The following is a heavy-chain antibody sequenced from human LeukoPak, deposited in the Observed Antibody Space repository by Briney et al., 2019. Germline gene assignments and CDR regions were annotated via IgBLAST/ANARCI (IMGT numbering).Heavy chain of an antibody. Sequence: PGGSLRLSCAASGFTFSTSAMNRVRQVPGKGLEWVSSIDYDSSHIYYAASVRGRFTISRDNARDSVYLQMDSLRVEDTAVYYCTRDPLRYLRVGHYDYWGQGTLVALSS. CDR3: TRDPLRYLRVGHYDY. D-gene: IGHD3-9*01. CDR1: GFTFSTSA. V-gene: IGHV3-21*01. CDR2: IDYDSSHI. J-gene: IGHJ4*02.